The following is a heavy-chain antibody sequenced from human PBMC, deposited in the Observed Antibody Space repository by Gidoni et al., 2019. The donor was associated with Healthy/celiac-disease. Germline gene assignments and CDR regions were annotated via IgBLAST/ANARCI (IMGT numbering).Heavy chain of an antibody. CDR1: GYTFTSYY. Sequence: QVQLVQSGAEVKKPGASVKVSCTASGYTFTSYYMHWVRQAPGQGLEWMGIINPSGGSTSYAQKFQGRVTMTRDTSTSTVYMELSSLRSEDTAVYYCARGSITGTTYPYYYYYMDVWGKGTTVTVSS. CDR2: INPSGGST. CDR3: ARGSITGTTYPYYYYYMDV. V-gene: IGHV1-46*01. J-gene: IGHJ6*03. D-gene: IGHD1-7*01.